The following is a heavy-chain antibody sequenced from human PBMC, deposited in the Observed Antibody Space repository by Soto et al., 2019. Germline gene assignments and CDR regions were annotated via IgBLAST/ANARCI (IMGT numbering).Heavy chain of an antibody. CDR2: MFYSGST. CDR1: GASISSGRSY. D-gene: IGHD5-12*01. J-gene: IGHJ4*02. Sequence: LSLTCTVSGASISSGRSYWSWIRQHPGKGLEWIGYMFYSGSTYYHPSLKSRVNRSADTSKNQFSLRLTSVTPADTAVYYCARDNGYGHFDSWGQGTLVTVSS. CDR3: ARDNGYGHFDS. V-gene: IGHV4-31*03.